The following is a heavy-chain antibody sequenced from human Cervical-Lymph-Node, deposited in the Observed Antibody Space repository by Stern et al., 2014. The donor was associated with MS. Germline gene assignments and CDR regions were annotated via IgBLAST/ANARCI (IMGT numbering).Heavy chain of an antibody. J-gene: IGHJ5*02. CDR3: TRVQRERRALDHFDP. Sequence: QMQLVQSGAEVKKPGASVNVSCEASGFSFTTHYMHWIRQDPGEGLEWVGMINPNSGTTSYARQFQGRVIITRDTSTSTIYMELTGLRSEDTALYFCTRVQRERRALDHFDPWGQGTLVTVSS. D-gene: IGHD1-1*01. CDR1: GFSFTTHY. CDR2: INPNSGTT. V-gene: IGHV1-46*03.